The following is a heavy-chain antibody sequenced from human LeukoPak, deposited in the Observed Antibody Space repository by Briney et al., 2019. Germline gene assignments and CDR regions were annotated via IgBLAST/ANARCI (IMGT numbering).Heavy chain of an antibody. CDR3: PRPGAATTRRYWFDP. V-gene: IGHV4-34*01. J-gene: IGHJ5*02. D-gene: IGHD1-26*01. CDR1: GGSISSYY. Sequence: KSSETLSLTCTISGGSISSYYWSWIRQPPGKGLEWIGEINHSGSTNYNPSLKNRVTISVDTSKNQCSLKLSSVTAADTAVYYCPRPGAATTRRYWFDPWGQGTLVTVSS. CDR2: INHSGST.